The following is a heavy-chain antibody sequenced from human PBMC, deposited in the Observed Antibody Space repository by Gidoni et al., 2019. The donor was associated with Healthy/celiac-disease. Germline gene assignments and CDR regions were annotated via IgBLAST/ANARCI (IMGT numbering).Heavy chain of an antibody. CDR1: GFTVSSNY. CDR3: ARGGANYYDSSAYSY. D-gene: IGHD3-22*01. Sequence: EVQLVESGGGLVQPGGSLRLTCAASGFTVSSNYMSWVRQAPGKGLEWVSVIYSGGSTYYADSVKGRFTISRDNSKNTLYLQMNSLRAEDTAVYYCARGGANYYDSSAYSYWGQGTLVTVSS. V-gene: IGHV3-66*02. CDR2: IYSGGST. J-gene: IGHJ4*02.